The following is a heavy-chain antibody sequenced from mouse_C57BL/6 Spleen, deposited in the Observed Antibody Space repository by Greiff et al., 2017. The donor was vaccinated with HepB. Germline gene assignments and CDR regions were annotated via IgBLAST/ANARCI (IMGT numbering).Heavy chain of an antibody. CDR2: INPSSGYT. J-gene: IGHJ4*01. CDR3: ARSGYGYAMDY. Sequence: VQLQQSGAELARPGASVKMSCKASGYTFTSYTMHWVKQRPGQGLEWIGYINPSSGYTKYNQKFKDKATLTADKSSSTAYMQLSSLTSEDSAVYYCARSGYGYAMDYWGQGTSVTVSS. V-gene: IGHV1-4*01. D-gene: IGHD3-1*01. CDR1: GYTFTSYT.